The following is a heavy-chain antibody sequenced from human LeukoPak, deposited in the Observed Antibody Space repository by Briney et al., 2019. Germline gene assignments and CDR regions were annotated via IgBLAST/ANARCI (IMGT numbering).Heavy chain of an antibody. CDR2: ISSSSSYI. J-gene: IGHJ3*02. V-gene: IGHV3-21*01. D-gene: IGHD3-10*01. CDR3: ARDHGGGPSAFDI. Sequence: GGSLRLSCAASGFTFSSYSMYWVRQAPGKGLEWVSSISSSSSYIYYADSVKGRFTISRDNAKNSLYLQMNSLRAEDTAVYYCARDHGGGPSAFDIWGQGTMVTVSS. CDR1: GFTFSSYS.